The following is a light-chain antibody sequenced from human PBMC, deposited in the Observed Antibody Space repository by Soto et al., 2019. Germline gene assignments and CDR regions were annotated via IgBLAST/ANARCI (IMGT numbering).Light chain of an antibody. CDR3: HQFNTWPGT. CDR2: DAS. CDR1: QSVRGN. Sequence: EIVMTQSPATLSVSPGERATLSCRASQSVRGNLAWYQHKPGQAPRVVIYDASTRATGIPARFSGSGSGTDFTLTISSLQSEDVAIYFCHQFNTWPGTFGQGTKVDI. J-gene: IGKJ1*01. V-gene: IGKV3-15*01.